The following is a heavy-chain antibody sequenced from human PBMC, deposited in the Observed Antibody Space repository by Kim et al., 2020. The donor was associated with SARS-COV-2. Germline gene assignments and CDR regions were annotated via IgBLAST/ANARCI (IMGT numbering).Heavy chain of an antibody. V-gene: IGHV4-34*01. CDR3: ARSITMVRGTQGFDP. D-gene: IGHD3-10*01. J-gene: IGHJ5*02. Sequence: SETLSLTCAVYGGSFSGYYWSWIRQPPGKGLEWIGEINHSGSTNYNPSLKSRVTISVDTSKNQFSLKLSSVTAADTAVYYCARSITMVRGTQGFDPWGQGTLVTVSS. CDR2: INHSGST. CDR1: GGSFSGYY.